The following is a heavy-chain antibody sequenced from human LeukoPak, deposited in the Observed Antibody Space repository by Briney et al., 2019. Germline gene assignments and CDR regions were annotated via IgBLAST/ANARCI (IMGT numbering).Heavy chain of an antibody. Sequence: PGGSLRLSCAASGFTFSSHEMSWVRQAPGKGLEWVSDISSSGSTIYYADSVKGRFTISRDNSKNTLYFQMSSLRAEDTAVYYCVKVSATVGATYFDYWGQGTLVTVSS. CDR1: GFTFSSHE. J-gene: IGHJ4*02. CDR2: ISSSGSTI. V-gene: IGHV3-48*03. D-gene: IGHD1-26*01. CDR3: VKVSATVGATYFDY.